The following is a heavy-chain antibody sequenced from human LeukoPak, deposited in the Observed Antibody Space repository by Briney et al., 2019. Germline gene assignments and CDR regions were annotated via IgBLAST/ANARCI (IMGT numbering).Heavy chain of an antibody. CDR1: GGSISSSSYY. D-gene: IGHD6-19*01. V-gene: IGHV4-39*01. CDR3: ARHLGYSSGWYYFDY. J-gene: IGHJ4*02. CDR2: TYYSGST. Sequence: SETLSLTCTVSGGSISSSSYYWGWIRQPPGKGLEWIGSTYYSGSTYYNPSLKSRVTISVDTSKNQFSLKLSSVTAADTAVYYCARHLGYSSGWYYFDYWGQGTLVTVSS.